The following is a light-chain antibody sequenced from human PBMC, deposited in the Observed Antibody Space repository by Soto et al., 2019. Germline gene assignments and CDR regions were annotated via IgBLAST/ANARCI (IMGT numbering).Light chain of an antibody. V-gene: IGKV3-20*01. CDR1: QPVSDK. CDR3: QQYGSSPIT. Sequence: EVVMTQSPANLSLSPGAGATLSCWASQPVSDKLAWYQQKPGQAPRLLIYGASARALGIPARFSGSGSGTDFTLTISRLEPEDFALYYCQQYGSSPITCGQGTRREIK. CDR2: GAS. J-gene: IGKJ5*01.